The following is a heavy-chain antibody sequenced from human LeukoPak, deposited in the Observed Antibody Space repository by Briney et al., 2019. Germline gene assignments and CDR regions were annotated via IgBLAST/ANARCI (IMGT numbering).Heavy chain of an antibody. CDR1: GFTVSSNY. D-gene: IGHD6-6*01. J-gene: IGHJ6*02. V-gene: IGHV3-53*01. Sequence: GGSLRLSCAASGFTVSSNYMSWVRQAPGKGLEWVSVIYSGGSTYCADSVKGRFTISRDNSKNTLYLQMNSLRAEDTAVYYCARGIAARNGMDVWGQGTTVTVSS. CDR2: IYSGGST. CDR3: ARGIAARNGMDV.